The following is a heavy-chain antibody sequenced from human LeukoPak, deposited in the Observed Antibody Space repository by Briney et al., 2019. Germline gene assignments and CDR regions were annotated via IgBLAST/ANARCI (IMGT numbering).Heavy chain of an antibody. V-gene: IGHV3-30*02. D-gene: IGHD6-13*01. CDR1: GFTFSSYG. J-gene: IGHJ4*02. Sequence: PGGSLRLSCAASGFTFSSYGMHWVRQAPGKGLEWVAFIRYDGSNKYYADSVKGRFTISRDSSKNTLYLQMNSLRAEDTAVYYCAKWGVAAAGTSGWGQGTLVTVSS. CDR3: AKWGVAAAGTSG. CDR2: IRYDGSNK.